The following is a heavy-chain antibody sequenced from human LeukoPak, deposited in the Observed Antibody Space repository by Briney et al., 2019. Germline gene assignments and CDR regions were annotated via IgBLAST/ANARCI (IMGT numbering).Heavy chain of an antibody. J-gene: IGHJ4*02. CDR2: LSDSGDDT. Sequence: GGSLRLSCAASGFTFSSYRLSWVRQAPGKGLEWVSTLSDSGDDTYYAGSVKGRFTISRDNSKNTLYLQMNSLRAEDTAIYYCTSFAPYEAFDIWGQGTLVTVSS. CDR3: TSFAPYEAFDI. V-gene: IGHV3-23*01. CDR1: GFTFSSYR. D-gene: IGHD3-9*01.